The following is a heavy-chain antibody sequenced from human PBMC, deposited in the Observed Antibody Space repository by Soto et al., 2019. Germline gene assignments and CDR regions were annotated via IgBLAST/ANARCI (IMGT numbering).Heavy chain of an antibody. V-gene: IGHV4-31*03. CDR3: ARDYRESPHYYDFWSGYYISWFDP. Sequence: PSETLSLTCTVSGGSISSGCYYWSWIRQHPGKGLEWIGYIYYSGSTYYNPSLKSRVTISVDTSKNQFSLKLSSVTAADTAVYYCARDYRESPHYYDFWSGYYISWFDPWGQGTLVTVSS. D-gene: IGHD3-3*01. CDR2: IYYSGST. CDR1: GGSISSGCYY. J-gene: IGHJ5*02.